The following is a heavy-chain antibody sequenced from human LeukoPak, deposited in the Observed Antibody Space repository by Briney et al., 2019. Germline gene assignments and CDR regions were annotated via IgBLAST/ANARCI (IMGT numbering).Heavy chain of an antibody. D-gene: IGHD4-17*01. Sequence: ASVKVSCKASGGTFSSYAISWVRQAPGQGLEWMGGIIPIFGTANYAQKFQGRVTITADESTRTAYMELSSLRSEDTAVYYCARAPHDYGDYEYYFDYWGQGTLVTVSS. V-gene: IGHV1-69*13. J-gene: IGHJ4*02. CDR3: ARAPHDYGDYEYYFDY. CDR2: IIPIFGTA. CDR1: GGTFSSYA.